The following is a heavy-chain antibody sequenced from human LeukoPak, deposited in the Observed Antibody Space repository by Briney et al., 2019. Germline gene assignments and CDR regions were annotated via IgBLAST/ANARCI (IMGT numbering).Heavy chain of an antibody. CDR2: IYYSGST. D-gene: IGHD3-22*01. CDR3: ARDPFSGYYYFDY. CDR1: GGSISSSSYY. V-gene: IGHV4-39*07. J-gene: IGHJ4*02. Sequence: SETLSLTCTVSGGSISSSSYYWGWIRQPPGKGLEWIGSIYYSGSTYYNPSLESRVTISVDTSKNQFSLKLSSVTAADTAVYYCARDPFSGYYYFDYWGQGTLVTVSS.